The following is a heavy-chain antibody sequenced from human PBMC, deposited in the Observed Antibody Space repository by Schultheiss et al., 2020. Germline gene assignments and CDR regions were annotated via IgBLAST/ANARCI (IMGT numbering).Heavy chain of an antibody. J-gene: IGHJ4*02. CDR1: GFTFSSYS. V-gene: IGHV3-74*01. CDR2: INSDGSST. D-gene: IGHD3-10*01. CDR3: AKETSYKVHGDF. Sequence: GGSLRLSCAASGFTFSSYSMNWVRQAPGKGLVWVSRINSDGSSTSYADSVKGRFTISRDNAKNTLYLQMNSLSTEDTALYFCAKETSYKVHGDFWGQGTLVTVSS.